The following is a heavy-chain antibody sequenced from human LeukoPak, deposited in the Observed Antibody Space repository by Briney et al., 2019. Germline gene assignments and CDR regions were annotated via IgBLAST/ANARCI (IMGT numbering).Heavy chain of an antibody. Sequence: ASVKVSCKVSGYTFTSYYMHWVRQAPGQGLEWMGIINPSGGSTSYAQKFQGRVTMTRDTSTSTVYMELSSLRSEDTAVYYCARDGAPVGATESNWFDPWGQGTLVTVSS. J-gene: IGHJ5*02. CDR2: INPSGGST. CDR1: GYTFTSYY. D-gene: IGHD1-26*01. CDR3: ARDGAPVGATESNWFDP. V-gene: IGHV1-46*01.